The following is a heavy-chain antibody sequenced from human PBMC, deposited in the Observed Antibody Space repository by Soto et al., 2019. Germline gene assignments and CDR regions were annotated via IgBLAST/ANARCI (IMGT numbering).Heavy chain of an antibody. CDR1: GGSISSGGYY. Sequence: SETLSLTCTFSGGSISSGGYYWSWIRQHPGKGLEWIGYIYYSGSTYYNPSLKSRVTISVDTSKNQFSLKLSSVTAADTAVYYCARSPYDSSGYYYDYWGQGTLVTVSS. CDR3: ARSPYDSSGYYYDY. V-gene: IGHV4-31*03. CDR2: IYYSGST. J-gene: IGHJ4*02. D-gene: IGHD3-22*01.